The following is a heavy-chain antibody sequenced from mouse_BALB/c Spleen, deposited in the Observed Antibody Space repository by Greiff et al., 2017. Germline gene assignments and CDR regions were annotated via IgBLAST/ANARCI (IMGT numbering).Heavy chain of an antibody. V-gene: IGHV1-9*01. Sequence: QLQQSGAELMKPGASVKISCKATGYTFSSYWIEWVKQRPGHGLEWIGEILPGSGSTNYNEKFKGKATFTADTSSNTAYMQLSSLTSEDSAVYYCARSKGYDYFDYWGQGTTLTVSS. J-gene: IGHJ2*01. CDR3: ARSKGYDYFDY. CDR2: ILPGSGST. D-gene: IGHD3-1*01. CDR1: GYTFSSYW.